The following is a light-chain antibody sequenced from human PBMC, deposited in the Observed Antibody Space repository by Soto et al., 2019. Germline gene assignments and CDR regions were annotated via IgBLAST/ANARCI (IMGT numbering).Light chain of an antibody. CDR1: SSDVGGYNY. V-gene: IGLV2-14*01. CDR2: DVS. Sequence: QSALTQPASVSGSPGQSITISCTGTSSDVGGYNYVSWYQQHPGKSPKLMIYDVSNRPSGVSNRFSGSKSGNTSSLTISGLQAGYEADYYCNSYTSSSTVVFGGGTKVTVL. J-gene: IGLJ2*01. CDR3: NSYTSSSTVV.